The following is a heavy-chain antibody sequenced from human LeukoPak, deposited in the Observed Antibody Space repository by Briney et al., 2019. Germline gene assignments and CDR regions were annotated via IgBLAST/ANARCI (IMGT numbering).Heavy chain of an antibody. J-gene: IGHJ4*02. CDR1: GGSFSGYY. D-gene: IGHD5-18*01. Sequence: SETLSLTCAVYGGSFSGYYWSWIRQPPGKGLEWIGEINHSGSTNYNPSLKSRVTISVDTSKNQFSLKLSSVTAADTAVYYCASTPRRSYGYTWLDYWGQGTLVTVSS. V-gene: IGHV4-34*01. CDR3: ASTPRRSYGYTWLDY. CDR2: INHSGST.